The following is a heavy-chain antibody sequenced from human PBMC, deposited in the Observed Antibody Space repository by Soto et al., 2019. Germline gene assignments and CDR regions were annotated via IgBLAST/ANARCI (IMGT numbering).Heavy chain of an antibody. CDR3: ARGYCSGGSCYSSRYYYYYMDV. V-gene: IGHV3-74*01. CDR1: GFPFSSYG. CDR2: INSDGSST. Sequence: GGSLRLSCAASGFPFSSYGVHWVRQAPGKGLVWVSRINSDGSSTSYADSVKGRFTISRDNAKNTLYLQMNSLRAEDTAVYYCARGYCSGGSCYSSRYYYYYMDVWGKGTTVTVSS. J-gene: IGHJ6*03. D-gene: IGHD2-15*01.